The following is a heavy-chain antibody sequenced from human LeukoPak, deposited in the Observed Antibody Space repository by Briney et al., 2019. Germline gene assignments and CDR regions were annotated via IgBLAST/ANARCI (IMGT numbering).Heavy chain of an antibody. J-gene: IGHJ4*02. CDR1: GFTFRSYA. CDR3: AKDKVEVGSVRWFDY. V-gene: IGHV3-23*01. Sequence: QPGGSLRLSCGASGFTFRSYAMSWVRQAPGKGPEWVSAISGSGGSTYYADSVKGRFTISRDNSKNTLYLQMNSLRVEDTAVYYCAKDKVEVGSVRWFDYWGQGTLVTVSS. D-gene: IGHD1-26*01. CDR2: ISGSGGST.